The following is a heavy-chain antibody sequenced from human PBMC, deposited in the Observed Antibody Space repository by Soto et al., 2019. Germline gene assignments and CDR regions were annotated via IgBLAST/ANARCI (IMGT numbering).Heavy chain of an antibody. J-gene: IGHJ3*02. CDR3: ARGRVAATGNDAFDI. Sequence: SETLSLTCPVSGGSISSGGYYWSWIRQHPGKGLEWIGYIYYSGSTYYNPSLKSRVTISVDTSKNQFSLKLSSVTAADTAVYYCARGRVAATGNDAFDIWGQGTMVTVSS. CDR2: IYYSGST. CDR1: GGSISSGGYY. D-gene: IGHD2-15*01. V-gene: IGHV4-31*03.